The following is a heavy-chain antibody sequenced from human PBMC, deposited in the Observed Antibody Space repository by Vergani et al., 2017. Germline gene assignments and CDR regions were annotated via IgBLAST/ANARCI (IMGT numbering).Heavy chain of an antibody. D-gene: IGHD3-10*01. J-gene: IGHJ6*02. V-gene: IGHV3-7*03. CDR1: GFTFSSYS. Sequence: EVQMVESGGGLVQPGGSLRLSCAASGFTFSSYSMSWVRQAPGKGLEWVANIKQDGSEKYYVDSVKGRFTISRDNAKNSLYMQMNSLRPEDTAVYYCARAGLVPSRGVTGSYYYYYGMDVWGQGTTVTVSS. CDR2: IKQDGSEK. CDR3: ARAGLVPSRGVTGSYYYYYGMDV.